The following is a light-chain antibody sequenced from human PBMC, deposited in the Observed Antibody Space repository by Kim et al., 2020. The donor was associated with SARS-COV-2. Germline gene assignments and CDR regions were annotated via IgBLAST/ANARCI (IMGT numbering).Light chain of an antibody. CDR3: CSYAGSAWV. Sequence: PGQSVTISCTGTSSDVGGYNYVSWYQQHPGKAPKLMIYDVSKRPSGVPDRFSGSKSGNTASLTISGLQAEDEADYYCCSYAGSAWVFGGGTKLTVL. CDR1: SSDVGGYNY. V-gene: IGLV2-11*01. CDR2: DVS. J-gene: IGLJ3*02.